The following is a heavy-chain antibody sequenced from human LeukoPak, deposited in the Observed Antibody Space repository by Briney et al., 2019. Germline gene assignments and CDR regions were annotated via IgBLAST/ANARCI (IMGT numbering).Heavy chain of an antibody. CDR2: INPKNAAT. J-gene: IGHJ4*02. D-gene: IGHD3-16*01. Sequence: ASVKVSCKASGYTFTGHYIHWVRQAPGQGLEWMGWINPKNAATNYGQRFQGRVTMTRDTSTGTVYMELNTLRSDDTAVYYCARTLAAPGGFDYWGQGTLVTVSS. V-gene: IGHV1-2*02. CDR3: ARTLAAPGGFDY. CDR1: GYTFTGHY.